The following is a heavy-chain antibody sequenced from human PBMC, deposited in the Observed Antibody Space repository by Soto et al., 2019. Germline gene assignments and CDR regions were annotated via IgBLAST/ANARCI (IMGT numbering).Heavy chain of an antibody. V-gene: IGHV4-59*01. Sequence: SETLSLTCTVSGGSIRNYYWNWIRQPPGKGLEWIGFIYYTGVTNYSPSLKSRVTISLDTSKNLVSLRLTSATAADTAVYYCASDISFGHWGQGNLVTVSS. CDR1: GGSIRNYY. D-gene: IGHD3-3*02. J-gene: IGHJ5*02. CDR2: IYYTGVT. CDR3: ASDISFGH.